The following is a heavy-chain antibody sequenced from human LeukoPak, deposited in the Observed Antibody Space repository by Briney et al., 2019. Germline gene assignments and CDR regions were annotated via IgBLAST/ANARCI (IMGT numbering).Heavy chain of an antibody. V-gene: IGHV3-21*01. J-gene: IGHJ4*02. CDR2: ISSSSSYI. CDR3: ARDPLYCSSTSCYVSSYFDY. Sequence: GGSLRLSCAASGLTFSSYSMNWVRQAPGKGLEWVSSISSSSSYIYYADSVKGRFTISRDNAKNSLYLQMNSLRAEDTAVYYCARDPLYCSSTSCYVSSYFDYWGQGTLVTVSS. CDR1: GLTFSSYS. D-gene: IGHD2-2*01.